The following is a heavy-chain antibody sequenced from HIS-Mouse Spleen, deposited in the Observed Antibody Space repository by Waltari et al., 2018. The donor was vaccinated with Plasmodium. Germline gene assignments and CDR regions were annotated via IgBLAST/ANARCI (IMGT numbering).Heavy chain of an antibody. J-gene: IGHJ4*02. CDR2: LNHSGRP. V-gene: IGHV4-34*01. CDR1: GGSFSGYY. CDR3: ARGTAVAGVDY. D-gene: IGHD6-19*01. Sequence: QVQLQQWGAGLLKPSETLSLTCAVYGGSFSGYYWGWIRQPPGKGLEWSGELNHSGRPNYNPSLKSRVTISVDTSKSHFSLKLSSVTAADTAVYYCARGTAVAGVDYWGQGTLVTVSS.